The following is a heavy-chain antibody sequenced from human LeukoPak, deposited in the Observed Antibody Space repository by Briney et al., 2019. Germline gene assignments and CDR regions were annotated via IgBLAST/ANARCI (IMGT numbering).Heavy chain of an antibody. D-gene: IGHD3-22*01. J-gene: IGHJ5*02. CDR3: ASGYYDSSGYRA. Sequence: ASVKVSCKASGGTFSSYAISWVRQAPGQGPEWMGGIIPIFGTANYAQKFQGRVTITADESTSTAYMELSSLRSEDTAVYYCASGYYDSSGYRAWGQGTLVTVSS. CDR2: IIPIFGTA. CDR1: GGTFSSYA. V-gene: IGHV1-69*13.